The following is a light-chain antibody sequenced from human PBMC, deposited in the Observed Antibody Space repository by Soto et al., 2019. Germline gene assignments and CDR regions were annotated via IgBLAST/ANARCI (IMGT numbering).Light chain of an antibody. CDR2: KAS. CDR3: QQYNTYLWT. J-gene: IGKJ1*01. CDR1: QSINNW. V-gene: IGKV1-5*03. Sequence: DIQMTQSPSTLSASVGDRVTITCRASQSINNWLAWYQQKPGKAPKLLIYKASSVDSGVPSRFSGSGSGREFTLTISGLQPDDFATYYCQQYNTYLWTFGQGNKVEIK.